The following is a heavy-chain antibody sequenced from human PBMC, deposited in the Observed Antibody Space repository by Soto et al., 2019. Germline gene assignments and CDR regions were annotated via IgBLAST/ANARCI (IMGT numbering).Heavy chain of an antibody. D-gene: IGHD3-10*01. Sequence: GGSLRLSCAASGFTFSSYSMNWVRQAPGKGLEWVSYISSSSSTIYYADSVKGRFTISRDNAKNSLYLQMNSLRDEDTAVYYCARDDYGSGSYYKLRYYYYGMDVWGQGTTVTVSS. CDR1: GFTFSSYS. CDR2: ISSSSSTI. CDR3: ARDDYGSGSYYKLRYYYYGMDV. V-gene: IGHV3-48*02. J-gene: IGHJ6*02.